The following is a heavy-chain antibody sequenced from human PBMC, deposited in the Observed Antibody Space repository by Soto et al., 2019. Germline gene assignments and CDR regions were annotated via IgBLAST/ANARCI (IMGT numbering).Heavy chain of an antibody. CDR1: GYTFTSYY. D-gene: IGHD6-6*01. V-gene: IGHV1-46*01. Sequence: ASVKVSCKASGYTFTSYYMHWVRQAPGQGLGWMGIINPSGGSTSYAQKFQGRVTMTRDTSTSTVYMELSSLRSEDTAVYYCASPRYSSSSVHYYYGMDVWGQGTTVTVSS. CDR2: INPSGGST. J-gene: IGHJ6*02. CDR3: ASPRYSSSSVHYYYGMDV.